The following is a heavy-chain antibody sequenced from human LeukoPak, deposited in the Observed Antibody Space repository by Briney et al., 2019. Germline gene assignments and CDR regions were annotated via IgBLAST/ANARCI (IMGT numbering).Heavy chain of an antibody. CDR3: ARPADDYALFDH. Sequence: GGSLRLSCAASGFTFSSYDMNWVRQAPGKGLEWVSSISSSSTYIYYADSMKGRFTISRDNAKNSLYLQMNSLRVEDTAVYYCARPADDYALFDHWGQGTLVTVSS. D-gene: IGHD4-17*01. CDR1: GFTFSSYD. J-gene: IGHJ4*02. CDR2: ISSSSTYI. V-gene: IGHV3-21*01.